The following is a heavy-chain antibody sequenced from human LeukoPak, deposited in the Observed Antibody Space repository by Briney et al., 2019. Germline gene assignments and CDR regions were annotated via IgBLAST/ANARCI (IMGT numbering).Heavy chain of an antibody. CDR3: ATLGDGYSYGYPFDY. V-gene: IGHV4-39*07. CDR1: GGSISTSNYY. CDR2: IFYSGST. D-gene: IGHD5-18*01. J-gene: IGHJ4*02. Sequence: PSETLSLTCTVSGGSISTSNYYWGWIRQPPGKGLEWIGNIFYSGSTYYSPSLRSRVTISLDTSRNQFSLKLNSVTAADTAVYYCATLGDGYSYGYPFDYWGQGTLVTVSS.